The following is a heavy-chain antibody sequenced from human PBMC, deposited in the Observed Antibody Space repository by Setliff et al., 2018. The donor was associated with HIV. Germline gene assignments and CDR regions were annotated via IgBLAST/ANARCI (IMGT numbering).Heavy chain of an antibody. CDR1: GYSFTGYY. V-gene: IGHV1-2*02. CDR2: MNPSTGGT. CDR3: ARGASSYDYGDYRVLVY. Sequence: ASVKVSCKASGYSFTGYYMHWVRQAPGQGLEWMGWMNPSTGGTRFAQKFQARVTMTRDTSISTAYMELSRLRSDDTAVYYCARGASSYDYGDYRVLVYWGQGSLVTVSS. J-gene: IGHJ4*02. D-gene: IGHD4-17*01.